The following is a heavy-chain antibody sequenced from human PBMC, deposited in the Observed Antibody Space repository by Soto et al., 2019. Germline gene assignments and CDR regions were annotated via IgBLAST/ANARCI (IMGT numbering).Heavy chain of an antibody. CDR2: ISYDGSNK. D-gene: IGHD3-10*01. CDR3: AKDRVVVLLWFGELLPQGFDY. Sequence: GGSLRLSCAASGFTFSSYGMHWVRQAPGKGLEWVAVISYDGSNKYYADSVKGRFTISRDNSKNTLYLQMNSLRAEDTAVYYCAKDRVVVLLWFGELLPQGFDYWGQGTLVTVSS. V-gene: IGHV3-30*18. J-gene: IGHJ4*02. CDR1: GFTFSSYG.